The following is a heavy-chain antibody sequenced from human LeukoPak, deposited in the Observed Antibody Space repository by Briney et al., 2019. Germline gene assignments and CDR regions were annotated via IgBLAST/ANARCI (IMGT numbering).Heavy chain of an antibody. Sequence: ASVTVSCKGSGFTFTDSYIHWVRQAPGQGLEWMGWISAYNGNTNYAQKLQGRVTMTTDTSTSTAYMELRSLRSDDTAVYYCARGEDYYDSSGSDYWGQGTLVTVSS. J-gene: IGHJ4*02. D-gene: IGHD3-22*01. CDR2: ISAYNGNT. V-gene: IGHV1-18*04. CDR1: GFTFTDSY. CDR3: ARGEDYYDSSGSDY.